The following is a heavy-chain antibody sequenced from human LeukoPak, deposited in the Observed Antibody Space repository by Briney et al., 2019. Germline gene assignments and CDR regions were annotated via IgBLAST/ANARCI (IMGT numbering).Heavy chain of an antibody. V-gene: IGHV3-23*01. CDR3: ASDRIAVAGYFDY. J-gene: IGHJ4*02. Sequence: GGSLRLSCAASGFTFSSYAMSWVRQAPGKGLEWVSAINSAGSTYYGDSVRGRFTISRDNSKNVLHLQMNSLRAEDTALYYCASDRIAVAGYFDYWGQGTLVTVSS. D-gene: IGHD6-19*01. CDR1: GFTFSSYA. CDR2: INSAGST.